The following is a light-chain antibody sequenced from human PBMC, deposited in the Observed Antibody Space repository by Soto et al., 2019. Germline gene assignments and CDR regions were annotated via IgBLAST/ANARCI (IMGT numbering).Light chain of an antibody. J-gene: IGKJ1*01. CDR1: QSLGGN. V-gene: IGKV3-15*01. CDR2: RAS. CDR3: QQYNSYS. Sequence: EIVMTQSPATLAVSPGDTATLSCRASQSLGGNLAWYQQKPGQGPRLLIFRASSRATGVPARFSASGSGTEFTLTISGLQSEDFAIYYCQQYNSYSFGQGTKVEIK.